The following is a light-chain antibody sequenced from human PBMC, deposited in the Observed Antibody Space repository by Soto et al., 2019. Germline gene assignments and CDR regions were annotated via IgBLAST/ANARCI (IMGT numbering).Light chain of an antibody. CDR2: DAS. CDR3: QQYETFSGT. Sequence: DIQMTQSPSTLSASVGDTVTVTCRASQSVSGWLAWYQQKPGEAPKLLIYDASALPRVVPSRFSGSGSGTKFTLTSARLQPDDFATYYCQQYETFSGTFGPGTRVDIK. J-gene: IGKJ1*01. CDR1: QSVSGW. V-gene: IGKV1-5*01.